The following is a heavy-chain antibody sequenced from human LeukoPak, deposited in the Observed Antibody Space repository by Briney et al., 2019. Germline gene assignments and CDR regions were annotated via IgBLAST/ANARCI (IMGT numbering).Heavy chain of an antibody. J-gene: IGHJ4*02. CDR2: ILESGDA. Sequence: GGSLRLSCVGSGVPLNNYKVNWVRQAPGKGLDWVADILESGDAHYADSVRGRFTISRERATNSLYLLMTSLRVDDTAVYYCSATARWGQGTLVAVSS. D-gene: IGHD6-25*01. V-gene: IGHV3-69-1*01. CDR1: GVPLNNYK. CDR3: SATAR.